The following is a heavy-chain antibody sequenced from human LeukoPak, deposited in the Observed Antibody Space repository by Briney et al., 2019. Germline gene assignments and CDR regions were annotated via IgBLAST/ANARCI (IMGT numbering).Heavy chain of an antibody. CDR3: ARSGLRNFDWSDSANRFDP. D-gene: IGHD3-9*01. V-gene: IGHV1-18*01. J-gene: IGHJ5*02. Sequence: ASVRVSCKASGYTFTNYGISWVRQAPGQGLEWMGWISAYNGKTNYAQNLQGRVTVTTDTSTSTAYMELRSLRSDDTAVYYCARSGLRNFDWSDSANRFDPWGQGTLVTVSS. CDR2: ISAYNGKT. CDR1: GYTFTNYG.